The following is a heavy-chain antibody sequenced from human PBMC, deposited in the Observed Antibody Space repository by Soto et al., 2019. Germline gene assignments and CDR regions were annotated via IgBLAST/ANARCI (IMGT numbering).Heavy chain of an antibody. Sequence: GGSLRLSCAASGFTFSSYAMHWVRQAPGKGLEWVALIWYDGSNKFYADSVKGRFTISRDNSKNTLYLQMNSLRAEDTAVYYCARGGYSSGHHDYWGQGTLVTVSS. V-gene: IGHV3-33*01. CDR1: GFTFSSYA. J-gene: IGHJ4*02. D-gene: IGHD6-19*01. CDR2: IWYDGSNK. CDR3: ARGGYSSGHHDY.